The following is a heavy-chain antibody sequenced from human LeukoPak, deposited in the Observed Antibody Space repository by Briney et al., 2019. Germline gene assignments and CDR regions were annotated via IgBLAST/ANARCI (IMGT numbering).Heavy chain of an antibody. CDR3: ARRGGYYGSGTPYYFDY. V-gene: IGHV4-30-2*01. Sequence: PSETLSLTCAVSGGSISSGGYFWSWIRQPPGKGLEWIGYIYHSGSTYYNPSLKSRVTISVDRSKNQFSLKLSSVTAADTAVYYCARRGGYYGSGTPYYFDYWGQGTLVTVSS. CDR2: IYHSGST. J-gene: IGHJ4*02. D-gene: IGHD3-10*01. CDR1: GGSISSGGYF.